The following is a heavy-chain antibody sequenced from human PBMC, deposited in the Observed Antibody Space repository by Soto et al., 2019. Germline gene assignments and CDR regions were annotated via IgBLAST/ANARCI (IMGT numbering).Heavy chain of an antibody. CDR3: ARGFDP. Sequence: SETLSLTCALYGGSFDGYYWSWIRQSPGKGLEWIGEIHHSGSTKYNPSLKSRVSLSVDTSTKQFSLKMTSMTAADRGVYYCARGFDPWGQGTLVTVSS. J-gene: IGHJ5*02. CDR2: IHHSGST. CDR1: GGSFDGYY. V-gene: IGHV4-34*01.